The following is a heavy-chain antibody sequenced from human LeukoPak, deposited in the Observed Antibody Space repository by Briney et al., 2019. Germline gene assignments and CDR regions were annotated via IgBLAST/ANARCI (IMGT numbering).Heavy chain of an antibody. V-gene: IGHV6-1*01. CDR1: GDSVTSDSGA. Sequence: SQTLSLTCVISGDSVTSDSGAWSWIRHSPSRGLEWLGRTYYRSKWFNESAVSVRSRITINPDTSKNQFSLQLDSVTPEDTAVYYWARDGGYYYSSYAVAVWGQGTTVTVSS. D-gene: IGHD3-10*01. CDR3: ARDGGYYYSSYAVAV. CDR2: TYYRSKWFN. J-gene: IGHJ6*02.